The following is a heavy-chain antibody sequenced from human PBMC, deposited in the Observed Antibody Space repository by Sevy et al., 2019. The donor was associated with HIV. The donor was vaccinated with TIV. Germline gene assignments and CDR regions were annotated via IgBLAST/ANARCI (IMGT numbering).Heavy chain of an antibody. D-gene: IGHD1-26*01. CDR3: ASGSYIKSYFDY. CDR1: GGTFSSYA. V-gene: IGHV1-69*13. Sequence: ASVKVSCKASGGTFSSYAISWVRQAPGQGLEWMGGIIPIFGTANYAQKFQGRVRITADESTSTAYMELSSLRSEDTAVYYCASGSYIKSYFDYWGQGTLVTVSS. CDR2: IIPIFGTA. J-gene: IGHJ4*02.